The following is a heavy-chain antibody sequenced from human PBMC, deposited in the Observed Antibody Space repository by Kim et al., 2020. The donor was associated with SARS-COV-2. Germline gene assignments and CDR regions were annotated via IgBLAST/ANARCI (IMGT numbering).Heavy chain of an antibody. CDR1: GYTFTGYY. D-gene: IGHD5-18*01. CDR3: ARQNVDTAMVMLGGSVDY. CDR2: INPNSGGT. V-gene: IGHV1-2*06. J-gene: IGHJ4*02. Sequence: ASVKVSCKASGYTFTGYYMHWVRQAPGQGLEWMGRINPNSGGTNYAQKFQGRVTMTRDTSISTAYMELSRLRSDDTAVYYCARQNVDTAMVMLGGSVDYWGQGTLVTVSS.